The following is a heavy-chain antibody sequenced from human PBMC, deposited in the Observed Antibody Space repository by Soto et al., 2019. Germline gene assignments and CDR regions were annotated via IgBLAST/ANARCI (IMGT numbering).Heavy chain of an antibody. J-gene: IGHJ4*02. Sequence: EVQLLESGGGLVQPGGSRRLSCVASGFTFRSFAMSWVRQAPGKGLEWVSGITGSGGSTYSADSVKGRFTISRDNSKTRVNLEMNILRAEDTAVYHCARARDYYGAGYDYWGQGILVTVSS. V-gene: IGHV3-23*01. CDR1: GFTFRSFA. CDR3: ARARDYYGAGYDY. CDR2: ITGSGGST. D-gene: IGHD3-10*01.